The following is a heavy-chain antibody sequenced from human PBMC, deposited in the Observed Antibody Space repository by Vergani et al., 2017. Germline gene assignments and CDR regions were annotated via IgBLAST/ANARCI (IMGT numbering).Heavy chain of an antibody. J-gene: IGHJ3*02. D-gene: IGHD1-26*01. CDR1: GFTFSSYA. CDR2: MSGSGGST. CDR3: ARDQGGETQPGAFDI. Sequence: EVQLLESGGGLVQPGGSLRLSCAASGFTFSSYAMSWVRQAPGKGLEWVSAMSGSGGSTYYADSVKGRFTISRDNSKNTLYLQMNSLRAEDTAVYYCARDQGGETQPGAFDIWGQGTMVTVSS. V-gene: IGHV3-23*01.